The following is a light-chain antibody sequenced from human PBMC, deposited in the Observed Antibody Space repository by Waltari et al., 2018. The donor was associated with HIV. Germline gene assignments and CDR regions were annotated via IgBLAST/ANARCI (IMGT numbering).Light chain of an antibody. CDR2: PDN. J-gene: IGLJ3*02. V-gene: IGLV1-44*01. Sequence: QPLVTPPPPAYRASGQRVTISSSGSASPVSTYPLPWYLQFPGTAPKLLLSPDNERPSGVPDRFSGSKSGTSASLAISGLQSEDEADYYCATWDDRLNYWVFGGGTKLTVL. CDR1: ASPVSTYP. CDR3: ATWDDRLNYWV.